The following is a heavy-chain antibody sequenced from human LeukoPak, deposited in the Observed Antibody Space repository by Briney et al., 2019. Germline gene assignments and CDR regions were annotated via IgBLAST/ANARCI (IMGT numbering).Heavy chain of an antibody. CDR2: TGTT. J-gene: IGHJ4*02. CDR3: ARAGYYLSPYFFDY. V-gene: IGHV4-59*08. CDR1: GGSISSSY. Sequence: SETLSLTCTVSGGSISSSYWSWIRQPPGRGLEWIGFTGTTNYNPSLKSRVTISVDTSKNQFSLNLTSVTAADTAVYYCARAGYYLSPYFFDYWGQGTLVTVSS. D-gene: IGHD3-3*01.